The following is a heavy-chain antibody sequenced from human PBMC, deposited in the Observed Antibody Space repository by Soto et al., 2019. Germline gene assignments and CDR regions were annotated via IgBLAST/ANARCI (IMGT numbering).Heavy chain of an antibody. V-gene: IGHV3-9*01. CDR3: AKEIYGYYGSGSYYTGAFDI. D-gene: IGHD3-10*01. CDR1: GFTFDDYA. CDR2: ISWNSGSI. Sequence: PGGSLRLSCAASGFTFDDYAMHWVRQAPGKGLEWVSGISWNSGSIGYADSVKGRFTISRDNAKNSLYLQMNSLRAEDTALYYCAKEIYGYYGSGSYYTGAFDIWGQGTMVTVSS. J-gene: IGHJ3*02.